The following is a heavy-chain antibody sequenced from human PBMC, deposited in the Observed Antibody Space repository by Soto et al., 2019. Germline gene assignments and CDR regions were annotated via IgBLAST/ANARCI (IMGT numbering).Heavy chain of an antibody. CDR1: GATFSSYA. Sequence: QVQLVQSGAEVKKPGSAVKVSCKASGATFSSYAVSWVRQVPGQGLEWMGGIVPIFATPKYGQKFQDRVTITADEATSTAYLELSSLRSDDTAVFYCARARYGDFVTGFDSWGQGTPVTVSS. J-gene: IGHJ5*01. CDR3: ARARYGDFVTGFDS. D-gene: IGHD4-17*01. CDR2: IVPIFATP. V-gene: IGHV1-69*01.